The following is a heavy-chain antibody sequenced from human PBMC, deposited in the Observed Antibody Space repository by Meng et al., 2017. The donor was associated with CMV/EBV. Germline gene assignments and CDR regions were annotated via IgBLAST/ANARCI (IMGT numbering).Heavy chain of an antibody. CDR2: INPSGGST. J-gene: IGHJ4*02. Sequence: QEMMMHSGVSVDEPGPSVKVPCKASGYTFTTYYMHRVRQATGQGLEWMGIINPSGGSTSYAQKFQGRVTMTRNTSTSTVYMELSSLRSEDTAVYYCARWGPIAVAGHPVFDYWGQGTLVTVSS. D-gene: IGHD6-19*01. CDR1: GYTFTTYY. CDR3: ARWGPIAVAGHPVFDY. V-gene: IGHV1-46*01.